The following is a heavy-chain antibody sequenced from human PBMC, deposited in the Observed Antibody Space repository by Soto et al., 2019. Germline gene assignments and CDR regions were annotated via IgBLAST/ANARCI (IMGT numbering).Heavy chain of an antibody. V-gene: IGHV1-69*04. CDR1: GTIFSSYT. Sequence: QVQLVQSGAEVKKPGSSVRVSCKASGTIFSSYTISWVRQAPGQGLEWMGRIIPILGETNSAQKFQGSVTLIADKSTNTAYMEQNSLRLEDTALYDCARGLWGRMDDWGQGTTGTVSS. J-gene: IGHJ6*02. CDR3: ARGLWGRMDD. D-gene: IGHD3-10*01. CDR2: IIPILGET.